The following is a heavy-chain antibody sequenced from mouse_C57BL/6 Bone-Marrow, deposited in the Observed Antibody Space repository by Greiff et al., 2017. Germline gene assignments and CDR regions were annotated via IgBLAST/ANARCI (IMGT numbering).Heavy chain of an antibody. Sequence: ESGPGLVKPSQSLSLTCSVTGYSITSGYYWNWIRQFPGNKLEWMGYISYDGSNNYNPSLKNRISITRDTSKNQFFLKLNSVTTEDTATYYCARDGSLGFAYWGQGTLVTVSA. CDR3: ARDGSLGFAY. CDR2: ISYDGSN. V-gene: IGHV3-6*01. D-gene: IGHD6-1*01. J-gene: IGHJ3*01. CDR1: GYSITSGYY.